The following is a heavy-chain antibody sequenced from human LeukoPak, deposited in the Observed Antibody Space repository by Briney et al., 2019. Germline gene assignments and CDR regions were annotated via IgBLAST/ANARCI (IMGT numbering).Heavy chain of an antibody. J-gene: IGHJ2*01. Sequence: GGSLRLSCAASGFSSSSYSMNWVRQAPGKGLEWVSYISNSDSTVYYADSVKGRFTISRDNAKFSLFLQMNTLRDEDTAVYYCARDAATIGTYWYFDLWGRGTLVTVSS. CDR1: GFSSSSYS. D-gene: IGHD1-1*01. CDR3: ARDAATIGTYWYFDL. V-gene: IGHV3-48*02. CDR2: ISNSDSTV.